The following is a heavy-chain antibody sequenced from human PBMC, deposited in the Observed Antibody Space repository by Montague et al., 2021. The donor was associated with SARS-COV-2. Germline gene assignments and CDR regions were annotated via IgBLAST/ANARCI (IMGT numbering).Heavy chain of an antibody. Sequence: SETLSLTCAVYGGSFSNYYWSWIRQPPGKGLEWIGDSNHRGSTNYNPSLKSRVTISVDTSKNQFSLKLNSVTAADTAVYYCARGILSMKMAVVALLGGIYYFDYWGQGTLVAVSS. CDR2: SNHRGST. J-gene: IGHJ4*02. D-gene: IGHD3-22*01. CDR3: ARGILSMKMAVVALLGGIYYFDY. V-gene: IGHV4-34*01. CDR1: GGSFSNYY.